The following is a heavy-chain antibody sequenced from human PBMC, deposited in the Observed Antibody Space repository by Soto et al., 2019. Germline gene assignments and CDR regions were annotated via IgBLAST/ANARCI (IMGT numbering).Heavy chain of an antibody. J-gene: IGHJ4*02. Sequence: GSVKVSCKASGYTFTSYGISWVREAPGQGLEWMGWISAYNGNTNYAQKLQGRVTMTTDTSTSTAYMELRSLRSDDTAVYYCARDLFDTALGKDDYSGQGTLFTVSS. CDR3: ARDLFDTALGKDDY. CDR2: ISAYNGNT. V-gene: IGHV1-18*01. CDR1: GYTFTSYG. D-gene: IGHD5-18*01.